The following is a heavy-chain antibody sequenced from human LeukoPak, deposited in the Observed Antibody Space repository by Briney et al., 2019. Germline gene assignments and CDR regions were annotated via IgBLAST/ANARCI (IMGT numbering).Heavy chain of an antibody. CDR3: YGTGY. V-gene: IGHV4-31*03. CDR2: SHYTGGT. CDR1: GGSITSGAYY. Sequence: SETLPLTCTVSGGSITSGAYYWSCIRQHPGRGLEWTRYSHYTGGTYYNPSLMSRVLLSDDASKNQFSLNLNSVTATDTAVYFYYGTGYWGQGTLVTVSS. D-gene: IGHD3-10*01. J-gene: IGHJ4*02.